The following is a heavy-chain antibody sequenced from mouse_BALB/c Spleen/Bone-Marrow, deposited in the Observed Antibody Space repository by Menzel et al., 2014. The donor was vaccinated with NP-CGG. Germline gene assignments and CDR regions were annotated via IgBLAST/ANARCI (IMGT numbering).Heavy chain of an antibody. CDR1: GFTFTDYY. J-gene: IGHJ2*01. CDR3: ARDIGRLLFDF. V-gene: IGHV7-3*02. CDR2: IRNKANGYTT. Sequence: EVKLMESGGGLVQPGGSLRPSCAPSGFTFTDYYMNWVRQPPGKALEWLGFIRNKANGYTTEYSASVKGRFTISRDNSQSILYLQMNTLRAEDSATYYCARDIGRLLFDFWGQGTTLTVSS. D-gene: IGHD1-2*01.